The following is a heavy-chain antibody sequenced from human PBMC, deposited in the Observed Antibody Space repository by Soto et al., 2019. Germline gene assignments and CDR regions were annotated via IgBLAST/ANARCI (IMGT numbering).Heavy chain of an antibody. D-gene: IGHD2-15*01. CDR2: IYPGDSDT. V-gene: IGHV5-51*01. J-gene: IGHJ6*02. CDR3: ASTPLRISWVFMDI. Sequence: GKGMEWMGIIYPGDSDTRYSPSFQGKVTIPTDKSISSAYLQWSSLKASDTAMYYCASTPLRISWVFMDISGQGTTFTVSS.